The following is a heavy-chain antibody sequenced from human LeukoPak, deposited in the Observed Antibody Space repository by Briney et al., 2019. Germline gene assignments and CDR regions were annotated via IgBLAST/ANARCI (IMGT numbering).Heavy chain of an antibody. CDR3: AREVEYYDSSGYRPHAFDI. V-gene: IGHV4-39*02. CDR2: ISYSGGT. CDR1: DGSIINNNHY. D-gene: IGHD3-22*01. Sequence: PSETLSLTCTVSDGSIINNNHYWGWTRQPPGKGLEWIGSISYSGGTAYNPSLGSRVTISVDTSKNQFSLNVNSVTAADTAVYYCAREVEYYDSSGYRPHAFDIWGQGTLVTVSS. J-gene: IGHJ3*02.